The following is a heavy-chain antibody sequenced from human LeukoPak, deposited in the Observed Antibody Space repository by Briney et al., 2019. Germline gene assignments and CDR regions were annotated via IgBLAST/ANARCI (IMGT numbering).Heavy chain of an antibody. CDR2: ISAYNGNT. CDR1: GYTFTSYG. Sequence: ASVKVSCKASGYTFTSYGISWVRQAPGQGLEWMGWISAYNGNTNYAQKFQGRVTMTRDTSTGTVYMELSSLRSEDTAVYYCAREERLIAATGRGAFDYWGQGTLVTVSS. J-gene: IGHJ4*02. CDR3: AREERLIAATGRGAFDY. D-gene: IGHD6-13*01. V-gene: IGHV1-18*01.